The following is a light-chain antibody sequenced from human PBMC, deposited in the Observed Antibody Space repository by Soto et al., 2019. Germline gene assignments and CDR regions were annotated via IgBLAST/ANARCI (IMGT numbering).Light chain of an antibody. Sequence: DIPMTQSPSTLSASIGDTVIITCRASQSITSWFAWYQQKPGKAPKLLIHKTSTLESGVPSRFSGSESGKEFTLTISSLQPDDVATFYCQQYDRFPYTFGQGTKLEIK. V-gene: IGKV1-5*03. CDR1: QSITSW. CDR2: KTS. CDR3: QQYDRFPYT. J-gene: IGKJ2*01.